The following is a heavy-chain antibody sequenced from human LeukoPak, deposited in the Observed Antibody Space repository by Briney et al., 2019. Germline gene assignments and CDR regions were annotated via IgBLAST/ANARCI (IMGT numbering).Heavy chain of an antibody. D-gene: IGHD1-26*01. V-gene: IGHV3-74*01. CDR2: ISPDGRST. J-gene: IGHJ4*02. Sequence: GGSLRLSCAASGFTYGNYLMHWVRQAPGKGLVWVSRISPDGRSTNYADFVKGRFTVSRDNAMNTVYLQMDSLRTEDTAVYYCVRGASGGHYVIDYWGQGTLVTVSS. CDR1: GFTYGNYL. CDR3: VRGASGGHYVIDY.